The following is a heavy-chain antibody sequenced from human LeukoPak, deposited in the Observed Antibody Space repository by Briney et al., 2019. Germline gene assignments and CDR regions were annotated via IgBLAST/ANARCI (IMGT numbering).Heavy chain of an antibody. D-gene: IGHD3-10*01. CDR1: GFTFSSYK. J-gene: IGHJ4*02. CDR3: ARDPQFVRGDYYFDY. Sequence: GGSLRPSCAASGFTFSSYKMNWVRHAPGKGLEWVSFISSSTSYIYYADSVKGRFTISRDNAKNSLYLQMNSLRAEDTAVYYCARDPQFVRGDYYFDYWGQGTLVTVSS. V-gene: IGHV3-21*01. CDR2: ISSSTSYI.